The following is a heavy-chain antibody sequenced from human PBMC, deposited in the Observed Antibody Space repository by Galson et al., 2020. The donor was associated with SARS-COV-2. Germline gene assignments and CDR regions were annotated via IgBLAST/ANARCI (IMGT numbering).Heavy chain of an antibody. CDR1: GGSIRSYY. V-gene: IGHV4-59*01. CDR3: ARVLAVATTRWFDP. Sequence: SETLSLTCTVSGGSIRSYYWSWIRQPPGKGLEWIGYIHYSGSTNYNPSLKSRVTISVDTSKNQFSLKLSSATAADTAVYYCARVLAVATTRWFDPWGLGTLVTVSS. D-gene: IGHD6-19*01. CDR2: IHYSGST. J-gene: IGHJ5*02.